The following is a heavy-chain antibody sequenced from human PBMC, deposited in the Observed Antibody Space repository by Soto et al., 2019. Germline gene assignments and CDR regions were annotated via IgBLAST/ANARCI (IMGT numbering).Heavy chain of an antibody. CDR1: GFTFSSYS. Sequence: GSLRLSCAASGFTFSSYSMNWVRQAPGKGLEWVSSISSSSSYIYYADSVKGRFTISRDNAKNSLYLQMNSLRAEDTAVYYCARVVEYSSSWYFEEVEWNGMDVWGQGTTVTVSS. CDR3: ARVVEYSSSWYFEEVEWNGMDV. V-gene: IGHV3-21*01. D-gene: IGHD6-13*01. J-gene: IGHJ6*02. CDR2: ISSSSSYI.